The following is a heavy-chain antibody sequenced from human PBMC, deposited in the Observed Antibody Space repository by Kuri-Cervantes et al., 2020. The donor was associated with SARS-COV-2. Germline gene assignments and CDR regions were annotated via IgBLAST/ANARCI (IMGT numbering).Heavy chain of an antibody. CDR3: ARGARAFYYYYGMDV. CDR2: ISYDGSNK. V-gene: IGHV3-30-3*01. J-gene: IGHJ6*02. CDR1: GFTFSSYA. Sequence: GGSLRLSCAASGFTFSSYAMHWVRQAPGKGLEWVAVISYDGSNKYYADSVKGRFTISRDNSKNTLYLQMNSLRAEDTAVYYCARGARAFYYYYGMDVWGQGTTVTGYS.